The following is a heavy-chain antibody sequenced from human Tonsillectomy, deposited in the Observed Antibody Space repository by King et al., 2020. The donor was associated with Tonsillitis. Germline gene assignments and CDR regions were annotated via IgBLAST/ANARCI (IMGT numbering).Heavy chain of an antibody. CDR3: ARAARGVDY. CDR2: ISSSGNTR. Sequence: VQLVESGGGLVKPGGSLRLSCETSGFTFSDYYMSWIRQATGKGLEWISYISSSGNTRYYADSVRGRFTISRDNAKKSTYLQMNSLRVEDTAVYYCARAARGVDYWGQGTLVTVSS. J-gene: IGHJ4*02. V-gene: IGHV3-11*01. CDR1: GFTFSDYY. D-gene: IGHD6-25*01.